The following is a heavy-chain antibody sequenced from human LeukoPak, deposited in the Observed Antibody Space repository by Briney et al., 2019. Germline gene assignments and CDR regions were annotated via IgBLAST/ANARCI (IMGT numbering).Heavy chain of an antibody. V-gene: IGHV4-61*02. Sequence: PSETLSLTYTVSGGSISSGSYYWSWIRQPAGKGLEWIGRIYTSGSTNYNPSLKSRVTISVDTSKNQFSLKLSSVTAADTAVYYCARGPYYYDSSVPEYFQHWGQGTLVTVSS. D-gene: IGHD3-22*01. CDR2: IYTSGST. CDR1: GGSISSGSYY. CDR3: ARGPYYYDSSVPEYFQH. J-gene: IGHJ1*01.